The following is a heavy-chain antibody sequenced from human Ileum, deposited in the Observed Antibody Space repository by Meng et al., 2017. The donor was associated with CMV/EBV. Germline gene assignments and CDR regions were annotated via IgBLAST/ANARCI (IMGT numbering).Heavy chain of an antibody. CDR3: ARANGGLRALDY. CDR2: INSTGSLT. Sequence: CTASGFSFSGYYMPWLRQAPGKGLEWLSYINSTGSLTNYTDSVKGRFIISRDNDKNSLFLQRNNLRVDDTAVYYCARANGGLRALDYWGQGTLVTVSS. J-gene: IGHJ4*02. CDR1: GFSFSGYY. V-gene: IGHV3-11*01. D-gene: IGHD3-10*01.